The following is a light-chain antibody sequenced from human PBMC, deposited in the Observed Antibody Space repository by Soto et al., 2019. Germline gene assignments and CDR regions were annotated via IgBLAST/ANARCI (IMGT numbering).Light chain of an antibody. CDR2: GAS. CDR3: QQYCSSPYT. J-gene: IGKJ2*01. Sequence: EIVLTQSPGTLSLSPGERATLSCRASQSVSSSYLAWYQQKPGQAPRFLIYGASSRATGIPDRFSGSGSGTDFTLTISRLEPEDFAVYYCQQYCSSPYTFGQGTKLEIK. CDR1: QSVSSSY. V-gene: IGKV3-20*01.